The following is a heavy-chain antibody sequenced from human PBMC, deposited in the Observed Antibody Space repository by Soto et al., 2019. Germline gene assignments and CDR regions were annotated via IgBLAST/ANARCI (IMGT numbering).Heavy chain of an antibody. CDR3: ARDLHRGYSYGPDLFYYYYGMDV. D-gene: IGHD5-18*01. CDR2: ISGSGSTI. CDR1: GFTFSSYA. J-gene: IGHJ6*02. Sequence: EVQLLESGGGLVQPGGSLRLSCAASGFTFSSYAMSWVRQAPGKGLEWVSAISGSGSTIYYADSVKGRFTISRDNAKNSLYLQMNSLRAEDTAVYYCARDLHRGYSYGPDLFYYYYGMDVWGQGTTVTVSS. V-gene: IGHV3-23*01.